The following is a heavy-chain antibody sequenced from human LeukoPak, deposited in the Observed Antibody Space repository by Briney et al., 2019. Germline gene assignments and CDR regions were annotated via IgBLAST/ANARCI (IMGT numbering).Heavy chain of an antibody. D-gene: IGHD5-12*01. V-gene: IGHV3-21*01. J-gene: IGHJ6*03. CDR3: ARDSVAAITWPQTYYYYYMDV. CDR2: IISSSSYI. Sequence: GGSLRLSSGASGFTSSSYSMNCVRQAAGKGLAWVSSIISSSSYIYYADSVEGRFTISRDNAKNSLYLQMNNLRAEDTAVYYCARDSVAAITWPQTYYYYYMDVWGKGTTVTVSS. CDR1: GFTSSSYS.